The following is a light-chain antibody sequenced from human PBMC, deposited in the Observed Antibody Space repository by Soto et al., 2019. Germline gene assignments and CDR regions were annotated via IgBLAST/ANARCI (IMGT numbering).Light chain of an antibody. CDR3: QSYDSSLSGWV. V-gene: IGLV1-40*01. CDR1: GAGYD. Sequence: QSVLTQPPSVSGAPGQRVTISRIGAGYDVHWYQQLPGTAPKVLIYGNNNRPSGVPDRFSGSKSGTSASLAITGLQAEDEADYYCQSYDSSLSGWVFGGGTKLTVL. CDR2: GNN. J-gene: IGLJ3*02.